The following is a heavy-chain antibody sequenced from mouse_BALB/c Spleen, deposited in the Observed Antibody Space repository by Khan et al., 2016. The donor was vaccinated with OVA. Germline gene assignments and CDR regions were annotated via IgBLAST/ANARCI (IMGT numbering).Heavy chain of an antibody. D-gene: IGHD1-2*01. CDR1: GYTFTDYY. Sequence: QVQLKQSGAELARPGASVKLSCKASGYTFTDYYINWVKQRTGQGLEWIGEISPGSGDTYYNEKFKGKATLTADKSSSTAYMQLSSLKSEASAVFCLARRNYCGYTFAYWGQGTLVTVSA. J-gene: IGHJ3*01. CDR3: ARRNYCGYTFAY. V-gene: IGHV1-77*01. CDR2: ISPGSGDT.